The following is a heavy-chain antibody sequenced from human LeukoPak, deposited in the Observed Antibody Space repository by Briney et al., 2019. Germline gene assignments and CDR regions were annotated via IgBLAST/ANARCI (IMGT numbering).Heavy chain of an antibody. V-gene: IGHV1-69*13. CDR1: GGTFSSYA. Sequence: SVKVSCKASGGTFSSYAISWVRQAPGQGLEWMGGIIPIFGTANYAQKFQGRVTITADESTSTAYMELSSLRSEDTAVYYCARDGVYYDSSGNFDYWGQGTLVTVSS. CDR2: IIPIFGTA. CDR3: ARDGVYYDSSGNFDY. D-gene: IGHD3-22*01. J-gene: IGHJ4*02.